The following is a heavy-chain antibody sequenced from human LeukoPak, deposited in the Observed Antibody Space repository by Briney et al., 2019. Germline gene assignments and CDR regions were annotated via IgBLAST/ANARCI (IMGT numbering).Heavy chain of an antibody. CDR3: ARPRSGWWDFDY. J-gene: IGHJ4*02. CDR2: IWYDGSNN. V-gene: IGHV3-33*01. CDR1: GFTFSDYG. Sequence: GETLRLSCATSGFTFSDYGVHWVPRPPGRGLEWVAVIWYDGSNNYYSDSVKGRFTISRDESKNWLYLQMNSLRAEDTAVYYCARPRSGWWDFDYWGQGTVVTVS. D-gene: IGHD6-19*01.